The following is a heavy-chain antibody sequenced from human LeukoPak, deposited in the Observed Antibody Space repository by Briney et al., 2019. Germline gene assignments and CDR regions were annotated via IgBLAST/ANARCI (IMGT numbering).Heavy chain of an antibody. CDR1: GFTFSGYA. CDR2: ISGSGGRT. V-gene: IGHV3-23*01. D-gene: IGHD2/OR15-2a*01. CDR3: AKDQPIYDPEPDY. Sequence: GGSLRLTCAASGFTFSGYAMSWVPDAPGERLEWVSPISGSGGRTYYADSVKGRFTLSRDNSKNTLYLRMNSLRAEDTAVYYCAKDQPIYDPEPDYWGQGTLLTASS. J-gene: IGHJ4*02.